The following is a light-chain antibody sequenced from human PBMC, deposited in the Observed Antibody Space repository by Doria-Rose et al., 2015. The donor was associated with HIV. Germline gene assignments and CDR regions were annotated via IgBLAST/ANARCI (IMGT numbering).Light chain of an antibody. CDR3: QQYGTSRGT. J-gene: IGKJ5*01. V-gene: IGKV3-20*01. CDR1: QRVKSRY. Sequence: EIVLTQSPGTLSLSPGERATLSCRASQRVKSRYLAWYQQKPGQAPVLLIYDASTRATGIPDRFSGSGSGTDFTLTISRLEPEDVAVYYCQQYGTSRGTFGQGTRLEIK. CDR2: DAS.